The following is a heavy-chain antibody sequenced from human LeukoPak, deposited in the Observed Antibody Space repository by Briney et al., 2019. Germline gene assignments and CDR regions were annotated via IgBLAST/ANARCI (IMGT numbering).Heavy chain of an antibody. Sequence: GGSLRLSCAASGFTFSSYAMNWVRQAPGKGLEWVGFIRSKANGGTTEYAASVRGRFTISRDDSKSIAYLQMNSLKTEDTAVYYCAKLRGGTTRNSYDYWGQGTLATVSS. CDR1: GFTFSSYA. CDR3: AKLRGGTTRNSYDY. J-gene: IGHJ4*02. V-gene: IGHV3-49*04. CDR2: IRSKANGGTT. D-gene: IGHD1-7*01.